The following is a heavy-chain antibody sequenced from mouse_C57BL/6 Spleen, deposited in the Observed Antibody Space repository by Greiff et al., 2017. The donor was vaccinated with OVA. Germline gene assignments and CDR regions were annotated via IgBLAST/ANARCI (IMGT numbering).Heavy chain of an antibody. D-gene: IGHD2-3*01. CDR3: ARDDGYYNYYAMDY. CDR1: GYTFTSYW. V-gene: IGHV1-61*01. CDR2: IYPSDSET. Sequence: QVQLKQPGAELVRPGSSVKLSCKASGYTFTSYWMDWVKQRPGQGLEWIGNIYPSDSETHYNQKFKDKATLTVDKSSSTAYMQLSSLTSEDSAVYYCARDDGYYNYYAMDYWGQGTSATVSS. J-gene: IGHJ4*01.